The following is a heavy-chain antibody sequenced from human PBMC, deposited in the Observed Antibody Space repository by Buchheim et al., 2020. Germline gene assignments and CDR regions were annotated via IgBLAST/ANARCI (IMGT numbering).Heavy chain of an antibody. CDR3: ASADDTSGYYSGIDY. D-gene: IGHD3-22*01. J-gene: IGHJ4*02. V-gene: IGHV1-46*01. Sequence: QVQLVQSGAEVKKPGASVKVSCKASRYTFTSHYMHWVRQAPGQGLEWMGIINPSGGSTSYAQKFQGRVTMTRDTSTSTVYMELSSLRSEDTAVYHCASADDTSGYYSGIDYWGQGTL. CDR2: INPSGGST. CDR1: RYTFTSHY.